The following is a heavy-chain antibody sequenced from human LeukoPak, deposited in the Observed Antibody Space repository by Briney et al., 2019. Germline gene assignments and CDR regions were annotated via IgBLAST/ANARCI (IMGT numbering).Heavy chain of an antibody. Sequence: GGSLRLSCAASGFTFSNAWMSWVRQAPGKGLEWVGRIKSKTDSGTTDYAAPVKGRFTISRDDSKNTLYLQMNSLKTEDTAVYYCTTRITMIVVGAFDIWGQGTMVTVSS. V-gene: IGHV3-15*01. CDR3: TTRITMIVVGAFDI. CDR1: GFTFSNAW. D-gene: IGHD3-22*01. J-gene: IGHJ3*02. CDR2: IKSKTDSGTT.